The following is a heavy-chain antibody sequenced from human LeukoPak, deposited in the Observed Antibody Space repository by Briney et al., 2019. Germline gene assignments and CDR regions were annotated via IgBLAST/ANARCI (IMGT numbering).Heavy chain of an antibody. J-gene: IGHJ1*01. CDR2: ITPNADRT. CDR1: GFTFGSYG. V-gene: IGHV3-23*01. D-gene: IGHD3-22*01. CDR3: AIMHGYYDGSGYWVQ. Sequence: PGGSLRLSCAASGFTFGSYGMSGVRQAPGKGLEWVSFITPNADRTSYADSVEGRFTISRDNPRNTLDMQMNSLRDEDTALYYCAIMHGYYDGSGYWVQWGQGTLVTVSS.